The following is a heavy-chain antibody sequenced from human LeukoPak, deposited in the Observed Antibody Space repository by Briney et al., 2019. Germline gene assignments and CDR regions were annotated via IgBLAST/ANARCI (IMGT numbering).Heavy chain of an antibody. D-gene: IGHD5-24*01. CDR3: ARDYSGGYNGYFDY. J-gene: IGHJ4*02. Sequence: GGSLRLSCAASGFTFSSYAMSWVRQAPGKGLEWVSAISGSGGSTYYADSVKGRFTISKDNSKNTLYLQMNSLRAEDTALYYCARDYSGGYNGYFDYWGQGTLVTVSS. CDR2: ISGSGGST. CDR1: GFTFSSYA. V-gene: IGHV3-23*01.